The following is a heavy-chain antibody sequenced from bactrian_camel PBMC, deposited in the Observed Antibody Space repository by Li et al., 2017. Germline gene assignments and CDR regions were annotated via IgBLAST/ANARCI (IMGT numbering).Heavy chain of an antibody. J-gene: IGHJ4*01. D-gene: IGHD2*01. Sequence: VQLVESGGGLVQPGGSLRLSCAASGIRFADYPMSWVRQAPGKGLEWVSYITPEGSRTSYTDSVKGRFAISRDNPKNTLYLQMNSLKTEDTAVYYCAVFSPTRAYNNPRSQGTQVTVS. CDR2: ITPEGSRT. V-gene: IGHV3S36*01. CDR1: GIRFADYP.